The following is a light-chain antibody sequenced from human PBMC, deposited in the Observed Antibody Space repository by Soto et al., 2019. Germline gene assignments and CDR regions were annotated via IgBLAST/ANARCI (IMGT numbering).Light chain of an antibody. CDR3: QQYDNWPPTWP. V-gene: IGKV3-20*01. CDR1: QSVSSST. Sequence: VLTQSPGTLSLSQGERATLSCRASQSVSSSTLAWYQQRRGQAPRLLIYDASSRATGIPDRFSGSGSGTEFTLTISSLQSEDFAVYYCQQYDNWPPTWPFAHVTKV. J-gene: IGKJ1*01. CDR2: DAS.